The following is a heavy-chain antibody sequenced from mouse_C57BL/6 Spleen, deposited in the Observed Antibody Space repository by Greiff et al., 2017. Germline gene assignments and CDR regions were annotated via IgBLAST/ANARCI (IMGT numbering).Heavy chain of an antibody. CDR1: GFTFSDYG. J-gene: IGHJ3*01. D-gene: IGHD2-4*01. V-gene: IGHV5-17*01. CDR2: ISSGSSTI. CDR3: ARGEIYYDYDVAY. Sequence: EVKLVESGGGLVKPGGSLKLSCAASGFTFSDYGMHWVRQAPEKGLEWVAYISSGSSTIYYADTVKGRFTISRDNAKNTLFLQMTSLRSEDTAMYYCARGEIYYDYDVAYWGQGTLVTVSA.